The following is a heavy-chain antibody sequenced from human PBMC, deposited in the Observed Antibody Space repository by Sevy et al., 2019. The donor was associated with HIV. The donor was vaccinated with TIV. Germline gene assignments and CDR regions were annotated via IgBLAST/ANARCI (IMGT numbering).Heavy chain of an antibody. J-gene: IGHJ4*02. Sequence: GGSLRLSCAASGFTVSSNYMNWVRQAPGKGLEWVSVIYSGGSTYYADSVKGRFTISRDNSKNTLYLQMNSLRAEDTAVYYCARGVIVVVPAAYYFDYWGQGTLVTVSS. CDR1: GFTVSSNY. CDR2: IYSGGST. CDR3: ARGVIVVVPAAYYFDY. D-gene: IGHD2-2*01. V-gene: IGHV3-53*01.